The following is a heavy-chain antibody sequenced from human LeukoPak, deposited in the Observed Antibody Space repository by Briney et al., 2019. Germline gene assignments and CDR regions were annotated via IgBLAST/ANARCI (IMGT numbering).Heavy chain of an antibody. J-gene: IGHJ4*02. V-gene: IGHV3-23*01. CDR1: RFTFTSYA. CDR2: ISGSSGGT. D-gene: IGHD4-11*01. Sequence: PGGSLRLSCAASRFTFTSYAMTWVRQAPGKGLEWVSVISGSSGGTYYADSVKGRFIISRDNFKNTVYLQMNSLRAEDTAVYYCAKEDDFGNHFDYWGQGTLVTVSS. CDR3: AKEDDFGNHFDY.